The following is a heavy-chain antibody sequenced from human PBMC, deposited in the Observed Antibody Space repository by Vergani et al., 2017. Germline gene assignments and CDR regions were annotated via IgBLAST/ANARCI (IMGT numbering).Heavy chain of an antibody. Sequence: EVQLVESGGGLIHPGGSLRLSCEGSGFSFSGYCMHWVRQSPEKGLVWVSRIKSDGRITNYADSVKGRFTISRDNAKNTLYLEMNSLRGDDTAIYYCVRARCSGPCFMSNWFDSWGQGTLVTVSS. J-gene: IGHJ5*01. CDR2: IKSDGRIT. D-gene: IGHD5-12*01. V-gene: IGHV3-74*01. CDR1: GFSFSGYC. CDR3: VRARCSGPCFMSNWFDS.